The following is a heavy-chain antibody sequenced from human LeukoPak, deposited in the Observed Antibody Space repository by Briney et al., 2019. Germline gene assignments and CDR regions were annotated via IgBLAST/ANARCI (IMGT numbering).Heavy chain of an antibody. J-gene: IGHJ4*02. CDR3: ARAGSYCFDY. CDR2: IRYDGSNK. D-gene: IGHD1-26*01. Sequence: GGSLRLSCAASGFTFSSYGMHWVRQAPGKGLEWVAFIRYDGSNKYYADSVKGRFTISRDNSKNTLYLQMNSLRAEDTAVHYCARAGSYCFDYWGQGTLVTVSS. CDR1: GFTFSSYG. V-gene: IGHV3-30*02.